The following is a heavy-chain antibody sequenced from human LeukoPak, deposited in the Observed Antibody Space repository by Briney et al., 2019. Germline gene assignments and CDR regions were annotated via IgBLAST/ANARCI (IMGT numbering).Heavy chain of an antibody. CDR2: IKSKTDGGTT. Sequence: GGSLRLSCAASGFTFSNAWMSWVRQAPGKGLEWVGRIKSKTDGGTTDYAAPVKGRFTISRDDSKDTLYLQMNSLKTEDTAVYYCTLQARRYYGSGSYLDYWGQGTLVTVSS. CDR1: GFTFSNAW. CDR3: TLQARRYYGSGSYLDY. D-gene: IGHD3-10*01. V-gene: IGHV3-15*01. J-gene: IGHJ4*02.